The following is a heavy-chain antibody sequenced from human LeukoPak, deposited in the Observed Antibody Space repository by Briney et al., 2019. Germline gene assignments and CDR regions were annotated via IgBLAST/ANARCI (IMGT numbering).Heavy chain of an antibody. D-gene: IGHD4-11*01. J-gene: IGHJ4*02. CDR2: IYHSGNT. CDR3: ARTYTNYPNRPFDY. Sequence: PSETLSLTCSVSDYSISSSYYWGWIRQPPGKGLEWIGNIYHSGNTYYNPSLTGRVTISVDTSKNQFSLKLSSVTAADTAVYYCARTYTNYPNRPFDYWGQGTLVTVSS. V-gene: IGHV4-38-2*02. CDR1: DYSISSSYY.